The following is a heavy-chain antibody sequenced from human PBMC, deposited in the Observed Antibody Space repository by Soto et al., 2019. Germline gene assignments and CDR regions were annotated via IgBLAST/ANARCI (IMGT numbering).Heavy chain of an antibody. CDR1: GYTLTELS. CDR3: ATRGHYGDYPDYYYYYMDV. Sequence: ASVKVSCKVSGYTLTELSMHWVRQAPGKGLEWMGGFDPEDGETIYAQKFQGRVTMTEDTSTDTAYMELSSLRSEDTAVYYCATRGHYGDYPDYYYYYMDVWGKGTTVTVSS. CDR2: FDPEDGET. D-gene: IGHD4-17*01. V-gene: IGHV1-24*01. J-gene: IGHJ6*03.